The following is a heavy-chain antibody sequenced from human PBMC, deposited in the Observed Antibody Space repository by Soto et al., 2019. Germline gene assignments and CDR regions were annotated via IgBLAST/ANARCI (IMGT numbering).Heavy chain of an antibody. Sequence: QLQLQESGSGLVKPSQTLSLTCAVSGGSISSGGYSWSWIRQPPGKGLEWIGYIYLSGSTFYNPSLKSRVTISLDRSTNQFSLKLSSVTAADTAVYFCARDRNYYGMDVWGQGTTVTVSS. CDR3: ARDRNYYGMDV. CDR1: GGSISSGGYS. V-gene: IGHV4-30-2*01. CDR2: IYLSGST. J-gene: IGHJ6*02.